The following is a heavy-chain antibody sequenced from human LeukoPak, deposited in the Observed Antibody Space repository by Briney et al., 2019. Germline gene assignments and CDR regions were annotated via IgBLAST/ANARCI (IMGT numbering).Heavy chain of an antibody. J-gene: IGHJ3*02. Sequence: GGSPRLSCTASGFGVSNNYMSWVRQAPGKGLEWVAVIYSGAATFYADAVKGRFSLSRDNSQNALFLQMNSLKVEDSAVYYCARDPGLNAFDIWGQGTMVTVSS. CDR2: IYSGAAT. CDR3: ARDPGLNAFDI. V-gene: IGHV3-53*01. CDR1: GFGVSNNY.